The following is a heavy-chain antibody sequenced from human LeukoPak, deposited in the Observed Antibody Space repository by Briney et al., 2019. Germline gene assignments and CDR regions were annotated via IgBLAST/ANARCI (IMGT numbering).Heavy chain of an antibody. J-gene: IGHJ4*02. CDR2: IIPIFGTA. V-gene: IGHV1-69*13. Sequence: SVKVSCKASGGTFSSYAISWVRQAPGQGLEWMGGIIPIFGTANYAQKFQGRVPITADESTSTAYMELSSLRSEDTAVYYCAREDGAYSGIFDYWGQGTLVTVSS. CDR1: GGTFSSYA. D-gene: IGHD2-21*01. CDR3: AREDGAYSGIFDY.